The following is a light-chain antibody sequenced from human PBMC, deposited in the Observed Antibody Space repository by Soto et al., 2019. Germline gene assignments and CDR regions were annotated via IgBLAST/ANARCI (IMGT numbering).Light chain of an antibody. Sequence: DIQMTQSPSTLSASVGDRVTITYRASQSISTWLAWYQQKPGKAPKLLVYVASTLQSGVPSRFSGSGSGTDFTLTISSLQPDDFATYYCQHYNSYSEAFGQGTKVDIK. V-gene: IGKV1-5*01. CDR1: QSISTW. J-gene: IGKJ1*01. CDR2: VAS. CDR3: QHYNSYSEA.